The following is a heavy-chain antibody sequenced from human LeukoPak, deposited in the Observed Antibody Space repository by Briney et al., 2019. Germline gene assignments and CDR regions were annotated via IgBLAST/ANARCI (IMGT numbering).Heavy chain of an antibody. V-gene: IGHV3-23*01. CDR3: AKIYSGYYDSSGYTAY. CDR2: ISGSGGST. CDR1: GFTFSSYA. J-gene: IGHJ4*02. Sequence: PGGSLRLSCAASGFTFSSYAMSWVRQAPGKGLEWVSAISGSGGSTYYADSVKGRFTISRDNSKSTLYLQMNSLRAEDTAVYYCAKIYSGYYDSSGYTAYWGQGTLVTLSS. D-gene: IGHD3-22*01.